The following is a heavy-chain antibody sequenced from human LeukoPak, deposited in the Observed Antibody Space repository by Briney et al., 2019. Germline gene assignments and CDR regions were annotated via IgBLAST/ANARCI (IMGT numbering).Heavy chain of an antibody. Sequence: SETLSLTCAVSGYSISSASYWGWIRQPPGKGLEWIGYIYYSGSTNYNPSLKSRVTISVDTSKNQFSLKLSSVTAADTAVYYCARVEMATIGGVYYYYYMDVWGKGTTVTVSS. V-gene: IGHV4-61*01. CDR1: GYSISSASY. CDR3: ARVEMATIGGVYYYYYMDV. D-gene: IGHD5-24*01. J-gene: IGHJ6*03. CDR2: IYYSGST.